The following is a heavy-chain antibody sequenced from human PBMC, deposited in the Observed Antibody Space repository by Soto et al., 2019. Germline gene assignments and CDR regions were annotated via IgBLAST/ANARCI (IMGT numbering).Heavy chain of an antibody. CDR2: VSFDLSNK. V-gene: IGHV3-30-3*01. D-gene: IGHD3-22*01. Sequence: QVQLVESGGGVVQPGRSLRLSCAASGFTFSTHAMHWVRQAPGKGLECVAIVSFDLSNKYYADTVTGRFTISRDNSKNTVYLQMSGLTPEDTAFDYCASYEPGKTTDVCGRIDLWSPGSLVTVSS. J-gene: IGHJ5*02. CDR3: ASYEPGKTTDVCGRIDL. CDR1: GFTFSTHA.